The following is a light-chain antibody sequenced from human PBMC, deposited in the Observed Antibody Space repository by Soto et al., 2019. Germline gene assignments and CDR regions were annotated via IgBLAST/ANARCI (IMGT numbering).Light chain of an antibody. V-gene: IGKV1-9*01. CDR3: QQVTVYPST. CDR2: AAS. CDR1: QGISNH. Sequence: IQLTKSPSSLSASVGDRVTSTCRASQGISNHLGWYQQKPGKAPELLIYAASTLQTGVPSRFSGGGSGTDFTLTITSLQPEDFTTYYCQQVTVYPSTFGGGTKVDIK. J-gene: IGKJ4*01.